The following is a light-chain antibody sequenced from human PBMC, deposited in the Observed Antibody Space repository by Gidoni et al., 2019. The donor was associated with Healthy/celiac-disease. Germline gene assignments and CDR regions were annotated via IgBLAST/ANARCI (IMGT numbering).Light chain of an antibody. CDR3: QQYDNLPRGT. CDR2: DAS. J-gene: IGKJ4*01. CDR1: QDISNY. Sequence: DIQMTQSPSSLSASVGDRVTITCQASQDISNYLNCYQQKPGKAPKLLIYDASNLETGVPSRFSGSGSGTDFTFTISSMQPEDIATYYCQQYDNLPRGTFGGGTKVEIK. V-gene: IGKV1-33*01.